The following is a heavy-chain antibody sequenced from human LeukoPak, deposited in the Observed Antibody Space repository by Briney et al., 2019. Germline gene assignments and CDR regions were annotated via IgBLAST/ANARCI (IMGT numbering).Heavy chain of an antibody. V-gene: IGHV3-49*03. CDR1: SSGGYY. CDR3: TRGVAVAGLPQDY. CDR2: IRSKAYGGTT. D-gene: IGHD6-19*01. J-gene: IGHJ4*02. Sequence: SSGGYYWSWIRQHPGKGLEWVGFIRSKAYGGTTEYAASVKGRFTISRDDSKSIAYLQMNSLKTEDTAVYYCTRGVAVAGLPQDYWGQGTLVTVSS.